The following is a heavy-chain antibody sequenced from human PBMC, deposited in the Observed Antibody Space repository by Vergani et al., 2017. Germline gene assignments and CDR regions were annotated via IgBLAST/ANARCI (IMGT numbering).Heavy chain of an antibody. CDR3: ARGEYGILTGYLY. Sequence: QVQVVQSGAEVKKSGASVKVSCTTSGYTFSNYYMHWVRQAPGQGLEWMGIINPSGGHKNYAQKFQGRVTMTRDTSTSTVYMELSTLKSEDTAIYYCARGEYGILTGYLYWDQGTVIAVSA. V-gene: IGHV1-46*03. CDR1: GYTFSNYY. D-gene: IGHD3-9*01. CDR2: INPSGGHK. J-gene: IGHJ4*02.